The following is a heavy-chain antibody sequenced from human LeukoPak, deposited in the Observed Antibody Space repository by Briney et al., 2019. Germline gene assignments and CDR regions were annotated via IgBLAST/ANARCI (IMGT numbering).Heavy chain of an antibody. CDR2: IYPGGSDT. D-gene: IGHD6-13*01. V-gene: IGHV5-51*01. CDR3: ARHSSSWFSAPAIDY. J-gene: IGHJ4*02. Sequence: GESLKISCKGSGYSFSNYWIVWVRQMPGKGLEWMGIIYPGGSDTRYSPSFQGQVTISADKSIDTAYLQWSSLKASDTAMYYCARHSSSWFSAPAIDYWGQGTLVSVSS. CDR1: GYSFSNYW.